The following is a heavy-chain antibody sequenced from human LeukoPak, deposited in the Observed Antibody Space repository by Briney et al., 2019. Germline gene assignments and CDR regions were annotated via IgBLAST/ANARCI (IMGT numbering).Heavy chain of an antibody. CDR1: GFTFTSHA. D-gene: IGHD3-3*01. CDR2: ISGSGGST. V-gene: IGHV3-23*01. J-gene: IGHJ4*02. CDR3: AKDQSSTYYDLWSGYYPLDY. Sequence: GGSLRLSCAASGFTFTSHAMSWVRQAPGKGLEWVSAISGSGGSTYYAESVKGRFTISRDNSKNTLYLQMNSLRAEDTAVYYCAKDQSSTYYDLWSGYYPLDYWGQGTLVTVSS.